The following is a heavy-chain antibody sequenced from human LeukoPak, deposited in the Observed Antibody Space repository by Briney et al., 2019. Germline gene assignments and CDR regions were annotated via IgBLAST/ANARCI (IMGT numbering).Heavy chain of an antibody. CDR1: GGSMSSCY. J-gene: IGHJ4*02. D-gene: IGHD6-19*01. V-gene: IGHV4-59*01. Sequence: SETLSLTCTVSGGSMSSCYWSWIRKPPGKGLEWIGYIYYSGNTNYNPSLTSRVTISIDTSKHQFSLNLRSVTAADTAVYYCASSSSGWLDYWGQGTLVTVSS. CDR3: ASSSSGWLDY. CDR2: IYYSGNT.